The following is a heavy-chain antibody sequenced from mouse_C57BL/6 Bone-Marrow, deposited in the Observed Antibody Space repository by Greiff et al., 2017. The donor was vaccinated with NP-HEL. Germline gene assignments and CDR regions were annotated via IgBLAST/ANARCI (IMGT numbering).Heavy chain of an antibody. CDR2: INPGSGGT. CDR1: GYAFTNYL. J-gene: IGHJ3*01. V-gene: IGHV1-54*01. Sequence: VQLVESGAELVRPGTSVKVSCKASGYAFTNYLIEWVKQRPGQGLEWIGVINPGSGGTNYNEKFKGKATLTADKSSSTAYMQLSSLTSEDSAVYFCARSGVYYYGRGYWGQGTLVTVSA. CDR3: ARSGVYYYGRGY. D-gene: IGHD1-1*01.